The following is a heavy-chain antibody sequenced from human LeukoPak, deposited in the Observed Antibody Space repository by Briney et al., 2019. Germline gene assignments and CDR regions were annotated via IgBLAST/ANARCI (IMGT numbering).Heavy chain of an antibody. J-gene: IGHJ4*02. CDR1: GFTFSSYS. CDR2: ISSSSSYI. Sequence: GGSLGLSCAASGFTFSSYSMNWVRQAPGKGLEWVSSISSSSSYIYYADSVKGRFTISRDNAKNSLYPQMNSLRAEDTAVYYCARSFNPGYGDSLWGQGTLVTVSS. D-gene: IGHD4-17*01. V-gene: IGHV3-21*01. CDR3: ARSFNPGYGDSL.